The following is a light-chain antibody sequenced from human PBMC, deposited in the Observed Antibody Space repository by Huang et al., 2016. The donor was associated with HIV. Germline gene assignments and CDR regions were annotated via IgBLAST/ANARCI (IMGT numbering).Light chain of an antibody. CDR2: GAS. CDR1: QIINRY. J-gene: IGKJ2*01. Sequence: DIQMTQAPSSLSAPVGDRAIIPCRASQIINRYLNWYQQMSGRAPKLLISGASTLQGGVSPRFSGSGSGTDFTLTITDVQPEDSATYFCQQSYNIPRTFGQGTLLEI. CDR3: QQSYNIPRT. V-gene: IGKV1-39*01.